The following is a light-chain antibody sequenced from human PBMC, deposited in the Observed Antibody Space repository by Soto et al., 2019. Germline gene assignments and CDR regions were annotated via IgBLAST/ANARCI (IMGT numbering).Light chain of an antibody. CDR1: QSVSSSS. CDR3: QQYGSSPRT. J-gene: IGKJ2*01. CDR2: DES. V-gene: IGKV3D-20*01. Sequence: EIVLTQSPATLSLSPGERATLSCGASQSVSSSSLAWYQQKPGLAPRLLIYDESSRATGIPDRFSGSGSGTDFTLTISRLESEDFAVYYCQQYGSSPRTFGQGTKLEIK.